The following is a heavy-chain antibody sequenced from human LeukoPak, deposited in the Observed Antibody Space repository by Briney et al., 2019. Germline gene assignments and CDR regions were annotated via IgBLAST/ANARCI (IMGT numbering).Heavy chain of an antibody. CDR3: ARTNYNGSGTYHPVVVDDY. D-gene: IGHD3-10*01. CDR1: GGSSSSNNW. J-gene: IGHJ4*02. V-gene: IGHV4-4*02. Sequence: SETLSLTGAVSGGSSSSNNWWSWVRQPPGKGLEWIGEIYHSRLTNYNPSLQSRVTISVDKSKNQFSLKVSSVTAADTAMYFCARTNYNGSGTYHPVVVDDYWGQGTLVTVSS. CDR2: IYHSRLT.